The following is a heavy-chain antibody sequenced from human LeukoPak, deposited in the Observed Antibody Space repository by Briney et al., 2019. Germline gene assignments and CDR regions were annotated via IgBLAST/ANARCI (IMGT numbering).Heavy chain of an antibody. CDR1: GGSISSYY. D-gene: IGHD2-21*02. J-gene: IGHJ5*02. CDR2: IYYSGST. V-gene: IGHV4-59*01. Sequence: SETLSLTCTVSGGSISSYYWSWIRQPPGKGLEWIGYIYYSGSTNYNPSLKSRVTISVDTSKNQFSLKLSSVTAADTAVYYCARGGLAYCGGDCLDNWFDPWGQGTLVTVSS. CDR3: ARGGLAYCGGDCLDNWFDP.